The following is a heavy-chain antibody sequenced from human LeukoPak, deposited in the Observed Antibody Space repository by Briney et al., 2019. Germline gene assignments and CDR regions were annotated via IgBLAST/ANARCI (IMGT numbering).Heavy chain of an antibody. CDR3: VNRGGLLLYFIY. V-gene: IGHV3-64D*06. J-gene: IGHJ4*02. CDR1: GFTFSSYP. Sequence: GGSLRLSCAASGFTFSSYPMYWVRQAPGKGLEYVSGISSNGGSTYYADSVKGRFTISRDNSKNTLYLQMSNLRAEDTAVYYCVNRGGLLLYFIYWGQGTLVTVSS. CDR2: ISSNGGST. D-gene: IGHD3-22*01.